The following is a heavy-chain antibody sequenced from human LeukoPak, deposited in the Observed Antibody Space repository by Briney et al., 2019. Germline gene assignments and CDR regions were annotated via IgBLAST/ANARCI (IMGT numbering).Heavy chain of an antibody. D-gene: IGHD3-22*01. V-gene: IGHV1-2*02. CDR1: GYAFASYG. CDR3: ARDDFRIYDSSGYSLH. CDR2: INPNSGST. J-gene: IGHJ4*02. Sequence: GASVEVSCKASGYAFASYGITWVRQAPGQGLEWMGWINPNSGSTNYAQKFQGRVTMTRDTSISTAYMELSRLRSDDTAVYYCARDDFRIYDSSGYSLHWGQGTQVTVSS.